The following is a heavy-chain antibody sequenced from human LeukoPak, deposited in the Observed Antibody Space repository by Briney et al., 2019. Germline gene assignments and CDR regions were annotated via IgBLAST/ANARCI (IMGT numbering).Heavy chain of an antibody. V-gene: IGHV3-23*01. Sequence: GGSLRLSCAASGFTFSSYAMSWVREAPGKGLEWVSAISGSGGSTYYADSVKGRFTISRDNSKNTLYLQMNSLRADDTAVYYCAKEAGYYDSSGYYRFAPWGQGTLVTVSS. CDR2: ISGSGGST. D-gene: IGHD3-22*01. J-gene: IGHJ5*02. CDR1: GFTFSSYA. CDR3: AKEAGYYDSSGYYRFAP.